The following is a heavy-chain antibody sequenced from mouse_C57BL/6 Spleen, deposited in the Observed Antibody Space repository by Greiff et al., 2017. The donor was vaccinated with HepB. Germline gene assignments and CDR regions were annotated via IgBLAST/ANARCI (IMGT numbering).Heavy chain of an antibody. D-gene: IGHD2-12*01. CDR2: INPNNGGT. J-gene: IGHJ4*01. Sequence: SGPELVKPGASVKIPCKASGYTFTDYNMDWLKQSHGKSLEWIGDINPNNGGTIYNQKFKGKATLTVDKSSSTAYMELRSLTSEDTAVYYCARSTIADYAMDYWGQGTSVTVSS. CDR3: ARSTIADYAMDY. CDR1: GYTFTDYN. V-gene: IGHV1-18*01.